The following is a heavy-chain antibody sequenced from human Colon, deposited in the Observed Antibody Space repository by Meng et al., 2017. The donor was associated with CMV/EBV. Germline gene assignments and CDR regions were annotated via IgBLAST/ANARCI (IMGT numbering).Heavy chain of an antibody. CDR3: ARDPSGIEDFDY. CDR1: GYTFTSYE. D-gene: IGHD6-13*01. V-gene: IGHV1-18*01. Sequence: ASVKVSCKASGYTFTSYEITWVRQAPGQGLEWVGWINTYDGHTRYAQNIQGRVSMTADPSTSIVYMELRSLRSDDTAVYYCARDPSGIEDFDYWGQGTPVTVSS. J-gene: IGHJ4*02. CDR2: INTYDGHT.